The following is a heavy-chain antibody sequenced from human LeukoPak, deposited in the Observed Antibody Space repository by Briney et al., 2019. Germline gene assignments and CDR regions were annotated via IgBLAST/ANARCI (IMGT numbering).Heavy chain of an antibody. D-gene: IGHD5-24*01. CDR2: IYHSGST. CDR3: ARAATISDAFDI. J-gene: IGHJ3*02. Sequence: SETLSLTCTVSGYSISSGYYWGWIRQPPGKGLEWIGSIYHSGSTNYNPSLKSRVTISVDKSKNQFSLKLSSVTAADTAVYYCARAATISDAFDIWGQGTMVTVSS. V-gene: IGHV4-38-2*02. CDR1: GYSISSGYY.